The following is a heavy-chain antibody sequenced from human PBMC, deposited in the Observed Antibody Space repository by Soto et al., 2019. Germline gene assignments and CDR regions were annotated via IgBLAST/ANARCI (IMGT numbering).Heavy chain of an antibody. CDR2: INHSGST. CDR1: GGSFSGYY. CDR3: ARQGGITMVRGVFASMDV. V-gene: IGHV4-34*01. Sequence: PSETLSLTCAVYGGSFSGYYWSWIRQPPGKGLEWIGEINHSGSTNYNPSLKSRVTISVDTSKNQFSLKLSSVTAADTAVYYCARQGGITMVRGVFASMDVWGQGTTVTSP. D-gene: IGHD3-10*01. J-gene: IGHJ6*02.